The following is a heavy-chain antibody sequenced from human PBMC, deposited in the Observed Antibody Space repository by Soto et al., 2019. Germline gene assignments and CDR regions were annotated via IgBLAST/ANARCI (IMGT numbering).Heavy chain of an antibody. CDR2: IYYSGST. D-gene: IGHD2-2*01. J-gene: IGHJ6*02. Sequence: SETLSLTCTVSGGSISSYYWSWIRQPPGKGLEWIGYIYYSGSTNYNPSLKSRVTISVDTSKNQFSLKLSSVTAADTAVYYCARVGEGYQPGYYYYGMDVWGQGTTVTVSS. CDR1: GGSISSYY. V-gene: IGHV4-59*01. CDR3: ARVGEGYQPGYYYYGMDV.